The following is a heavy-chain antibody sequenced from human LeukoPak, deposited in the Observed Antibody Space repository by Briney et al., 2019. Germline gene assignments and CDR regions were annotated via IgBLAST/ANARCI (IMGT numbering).Heavy chain of an antibody. J-gene: IGHJ3*02. V-gene: IGHV3-23*01. Sequence: PGGSLRLSCAASGFTFSSYAMSWVRQAPGKGLEWVSAISGSGGSTYYADSVKGRFTISRDNSKNTLYLQMNSLRAEDTAVYYCAKDSLVVVPAAAIVGATPIDAFDIWGQGTMVTVSS. D-gene: IGHD2-2*01. CDR2: ISGSGGST. CDR3: AKDSLVVVPAAAIVGATPIDAFDI. CDR1: GFTFSSYA.